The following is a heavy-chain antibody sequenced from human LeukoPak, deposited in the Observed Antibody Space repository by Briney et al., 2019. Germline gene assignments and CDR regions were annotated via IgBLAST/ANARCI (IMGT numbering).Heavy chain of an antibody. D-gene: IGHD2-2*01. V-gene: IGHV3-21*01. CDR3: ARVNGAQYCSSTSCSGGFDY. CDR2: ISSSSSYI. CDR1: GFTFSSYS. J-gene: IGHJ4*02. Sequence: GGSLRLSCAASGFTFSSYSMNWVRQAPGKGLEWVSSISSSSSYIYYADSVKGRSTISRDNAKNSLYLQMNSLRAEDTAVYYCARVNGAQYCSSTSCSGGFDYWGQGTLVTVSS.